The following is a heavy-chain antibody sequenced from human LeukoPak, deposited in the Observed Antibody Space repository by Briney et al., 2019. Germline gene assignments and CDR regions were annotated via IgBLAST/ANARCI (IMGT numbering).Heavy chain of an antibody. J-gene: IGHJ4*02. D-gene: IGHD1-20*01. CDR3: ARIDNWNDGGY. CDR2: INSDGKST. CDR1: GFTFNNYW. Sequence: GSLRLSCSVSGFTFNNYWMHWVRQAPGKGLLRVSRINSDGKSTTYADSVKGRFTISRDNAKNTLYLQMNSLRAEDTAIYYCARIDNWNDGGYWGQGTLVTVFS. V-gene: IGHV3-74*01.